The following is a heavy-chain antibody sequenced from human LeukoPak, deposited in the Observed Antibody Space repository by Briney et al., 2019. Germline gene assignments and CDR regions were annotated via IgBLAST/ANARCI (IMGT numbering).Heavy chain of an antibody. V-gene: IGHV3-53*05. CDR1: GFTVSSNY. CDR2: IYSGGST. J-gene: IGHJ6*03. CDR3: AKDRVVGATIGYYMDV. Sequence: GGSLRLSCAASGFTVSSNYMSWVRQAPGKGLEWVSVIYSGGSTYYADSVKGRFTISRDNSKNSLYLQMNSLRAEDTALYYCAKDRVVGATIGYYMDVWGKGTTVTVSS. D-gene: IGHD1-26*01.